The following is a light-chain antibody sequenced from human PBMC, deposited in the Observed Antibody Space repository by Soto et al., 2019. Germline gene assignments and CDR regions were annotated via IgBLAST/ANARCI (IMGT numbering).Light chain of an antibody. V-gene: IGLV2-8*01. J-gene: IGLJ1*01. CDR3: SSYEGINNSGV. CDR1: SSDVGGYKY. CDR2: EVN. Sequence: QSALTQPPSASGSPGQSVTISCTGTSSDVGGYKYVSWYQQHPGKAPKLMIFEVNKRPSGVPDRFSGSKSGNTASLTVSGLRAEDEADYYCSSYEGINNSGVFGTGTKLTVL.